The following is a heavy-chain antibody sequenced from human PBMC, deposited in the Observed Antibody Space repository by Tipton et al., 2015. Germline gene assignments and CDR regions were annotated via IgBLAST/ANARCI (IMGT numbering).Heavy chain of an antibody. V-gene: IGHV4-38-2*01. D-gene: IGHD4-17*01. CDR1: GYSISSGYY. CDR3: ARSRYTVTPDS. Sequence: TLSLTCAVSGYSISSGYYWGWIRQPPGKRLEWIGSISHSGNTYYNPSLKSRVTMSRDTSKNQFSLKLTSVTAADTAVYYCARSRYTVTPDSWGQGILVTVSS. J-gene: IGHJ4*02. CDR2: ISHSGNT.